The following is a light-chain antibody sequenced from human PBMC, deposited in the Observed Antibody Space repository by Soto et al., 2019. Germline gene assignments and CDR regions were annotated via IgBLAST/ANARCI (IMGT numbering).Light chain of an antibody. J-gene: IGKJ4*01. Sequence: DIQTTQSPSSLSASIGDRVTITCRARQNIRNYLNWYQQKPGEAPNLLIFGASRLQIGAPSRFSGSGHGTDFSLTISSLQTEDLATYYCQQSHRPPLTFGGGTKVEI. CDR3: QQSHRPPLT. CDR1: QNIRNY. CDR2: GAS. V-gene: IGKV1-39*01.